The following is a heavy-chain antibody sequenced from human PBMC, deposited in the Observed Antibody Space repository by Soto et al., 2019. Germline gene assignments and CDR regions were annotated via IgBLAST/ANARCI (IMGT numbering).Heavy chain of an antibody. CDR3: AKGSWVHHGSEGGNWLDP. D-gene: IGHD3-10*01. CDR1: GVTFTNFA. CDR2: ISHSGSST. V-gene: IGHV3-23*01. Sequence: EVQLLESGGGLVQPGGSLRLSCAASGVTFTNFAMNWVRQAPGKGLEWVAGISHSGSSTYYADSVKGRFTVSRDNSMDTLYLQLNSLRADDTAVYYCAKGSWVHHGSEGGNWLDPWGQGTRVTVSS. J-gene: IGHJ5*02.